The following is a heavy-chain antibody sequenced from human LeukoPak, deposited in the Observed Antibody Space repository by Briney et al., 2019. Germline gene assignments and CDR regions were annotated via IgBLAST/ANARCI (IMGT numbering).Heavy chain of an antibody. D-gene: IGHD4-17*01. CDR3: ARERNSGDYGNAFDV. Sequence: ASVKVSCKTSGYTFTDYSIHWIRQAPGQGLEWMGWINPKRGVTTYSQKFQGRVTMTRDTSITTAYMDLSRLRSDDTSICYCARERNSGDYGNAFDVWGQGTKVTVSS. V-gene: IGHV1-2*02. CDR1: GYTFTDYS. CDR2: INPKRGVT. J-gene: IGHJ3*01.